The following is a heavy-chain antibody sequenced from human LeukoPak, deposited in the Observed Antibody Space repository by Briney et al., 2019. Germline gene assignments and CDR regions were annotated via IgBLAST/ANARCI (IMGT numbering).Heavy chain of an antibody. Sequence: GGSLRLSCAVSGFTVSSNYMGWVRQAPGKGLEWVTGIYRDGSTYYADSVKGRFAISRDNSKNILYLQMNSLRVEDTALYYCALDCCTGSRFDHWGQGTLVTVPS. CDR3: ALDCCTGSRFDH. CDR2: IYRDGST. CDR1: GFTVSSNY. V-gene: IGHV3-53*01. J-gene: IGHJ4*02. D-gene: IGHD2-8*02.